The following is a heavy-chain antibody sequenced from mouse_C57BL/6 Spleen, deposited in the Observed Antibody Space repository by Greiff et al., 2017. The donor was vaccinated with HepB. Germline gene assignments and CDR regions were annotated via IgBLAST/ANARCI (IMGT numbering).Heavy chain of an antibody. D-gene: IGHD1-1*01. V-gene: IGHV1-15*01. CDR3: TRYYYGSTGYFDY. CDR2: IDPETGGT. Sequence: VQLQQSGAELVRPGASVTLSCKASGYTFTDYEMHWVKQTPVHGLEWIGAIDPETGGTAYNQKFKGKAILTADKSSSTAYMELRSLTSEDSAVYYCTRYYYGSTGYFDYWGQGTTLTVSS. CDR1: GYTFTDYE. J-gene: IGHJ2*01.